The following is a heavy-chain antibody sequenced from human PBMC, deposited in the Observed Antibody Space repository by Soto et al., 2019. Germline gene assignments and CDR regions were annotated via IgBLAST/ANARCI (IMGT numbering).Heavy chain of an antibody. CDR1: GFTFSSYV. Sequence: GGSLRLSCAASGFTFSSYVMHWVRQAPGKGLEWVAVISYDGSNKYYADSVKGRFTISRDNSKNTLYLQMNSLRAEDTAVHYWARDSSQTSIFGVVIIREGMDVWGQGTTVTVSS. CDR2: ISYDGSNK. J-gene: IGHJ6*02. D-gene: IGHD3-3*01. V-gene: IGHV3-30*03. CDR3: ARDSSQTSIFGVVIIREGMDV.